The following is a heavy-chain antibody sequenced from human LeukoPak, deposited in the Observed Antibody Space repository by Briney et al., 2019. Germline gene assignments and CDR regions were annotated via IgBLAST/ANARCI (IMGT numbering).Heavy chain of an antibody. CDR2: INPNSGGT. Sequence: GASVKVSCKASGYTFTGYYMHWVRQAPGQGLEWMGWINPNSGGTNYAQKFQGWVTMTRDTSISTAYMEPSRLRSDDTAVYYCARDPGHYLYYYDSSGYQGFDYWGQGTLVTVSS. V-gene: IGHV1-2*04. CDR1: GYTFTGYY. J-gene: IGHJ4*02. CDR3: ARDPGHYLYYYDSSGYQGFDY. D-gene: IGHD3-22*01.